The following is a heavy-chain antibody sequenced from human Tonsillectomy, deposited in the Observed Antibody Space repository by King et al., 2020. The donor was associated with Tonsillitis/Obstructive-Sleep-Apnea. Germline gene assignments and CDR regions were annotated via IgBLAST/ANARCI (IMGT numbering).Heavy chain of an antibody. Sequence: VQLVESGGGVVQPGGSLRLSCAASGFTFSRYGMQWVRQAPGEGLEWVAGISHDGSGQHYADSVKGRFSITRDNSKNTLYLQMNSLRAEDTAAYYCAKEATAFAARQFAYWGRGTLVTVSA. CDR3: AKEATAFAARQFAY. J-gene: IGHJ4*02. CDR2: ISHDGSGQ. CDR1: GFTFSRYG. D-gene: IGHD5-18*01. V-gene: IGHV3-30*18.